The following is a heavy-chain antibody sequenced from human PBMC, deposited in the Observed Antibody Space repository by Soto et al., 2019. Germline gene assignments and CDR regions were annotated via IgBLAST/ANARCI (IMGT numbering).Heavy chain of an antibody. CDR2: INPSGGST. CDR1: GYTFTSYY. V-gene: IGHV1-46*01. D-gene: IGHD2-8*01. Sequence: GASVKVSCKASGYTFTSYYMHWVRQAPGQGLEWMGIINPSGGSTSYAQKFQGRVTMTRDTSTSIVYMELSSLRSEDTAVYYCARTWYCTNGVCPFDYWGQGTLVTVSS. J-gene: IGHJ4*02. CDR3: ARTWYCTNGVCPFDY.